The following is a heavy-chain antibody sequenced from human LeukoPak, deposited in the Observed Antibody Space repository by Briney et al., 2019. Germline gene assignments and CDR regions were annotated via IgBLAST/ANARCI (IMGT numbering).Heavy chain of an antibody. D-gene: IGHD2-2*01. CDR3: AREGGGYCSSTSCPKDAFDI. CDR1: GYTFTGYY. Sequence: GASVKVSCKASGYTFTGYYMHWVRQAPGQGLEWMGWINPNSGGTNYAQKFQGRVTMTRDTSISTAYMELSRLRSDDTAVYYCAREGGGYCSSTSCPKDAFDIWGQGTMVTVSS. V-gene: IGHV1-2*02. J-gene: IGHJ3*02. CDR2: INPNSGGT.